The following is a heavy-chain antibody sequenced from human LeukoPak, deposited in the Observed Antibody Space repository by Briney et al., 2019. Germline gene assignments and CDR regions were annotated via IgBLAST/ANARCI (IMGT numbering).Heavy chain of an antibody. Sequence: PSETLSLTCTVSGGSISSSSYYWGWIRQPPGKGLEWIGSIYYSGSTYYNPSLKSRVTISVDTSKNQFSLKLSSVTAADTAVYYCATPDYAEAFGIWGQGTMVTVSS. CDR3: ATPDYAEAFGI. D-gene: IGHD4-17*01. V-gene: IGHV4-39*01. CDR2: IYYSGST. CDR1: GGSISSSSYY. J-gene: IGHJ3*02.